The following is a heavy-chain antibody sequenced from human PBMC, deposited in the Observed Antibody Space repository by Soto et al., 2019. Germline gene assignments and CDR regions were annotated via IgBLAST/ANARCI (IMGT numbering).Heavy chain of an antibody. D-gene: IGHD3-3*01. CDR3: ALIVGYDDLWSATGVGHWYFDL. CDR2: IFSNDEK. Sequence: QVTLKESGPVLVKPTETLTLTCTVSGFSLSNARMGVSWIRQPPGKALERLAHIFSNDEKSYSTSLKSRLTISKGTSKSQVVLTMTNMDPVDTATYYCALIVGYDDLWSATGVGHWYFDLWGRGTLVTVSS. J-gene: IGHJ2*01. V-gene: IGHV2-26*01. CDR1: GFSLSNARMG.